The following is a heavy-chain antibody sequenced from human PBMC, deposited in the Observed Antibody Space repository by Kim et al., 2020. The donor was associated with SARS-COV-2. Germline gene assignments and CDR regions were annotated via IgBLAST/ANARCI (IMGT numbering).Heavy chain of an antibody. Sequence: DYAVSVKSRITINPDTSKNQFSLQLNSVTPEDTAVYYCARKGIRGNWFDPWGQGTLVTVSS. D-gene: IGHD3-10*01. CDR3: ARKGIRGNWFDP. J-gene: IGHJ5*02. V-gene: IGHV6-1*01.